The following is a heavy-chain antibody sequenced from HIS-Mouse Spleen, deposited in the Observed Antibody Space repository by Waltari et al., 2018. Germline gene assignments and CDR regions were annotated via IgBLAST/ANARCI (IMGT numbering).Heavy chain of an antibody. Sequence: QLQLQESGPGLVKPSETLSLTCTVSGGSISSSSYYWGWIRPPPGKGLEWVGSIYYSGSTDYNTSLKSRVTISVDTSKKQFSLKLSSVTAADTAVYYCARANFGVVIIHVDYWGQGTLVTVSS. V-gene: IGHV4-39*07. CDR3: ARANFGVVIIHVDY. CDR1: GGSISSSSYY. J-gene: IGHJ4*02. D-gene: IGHD3-3*01. CDR2: IYYSGST.